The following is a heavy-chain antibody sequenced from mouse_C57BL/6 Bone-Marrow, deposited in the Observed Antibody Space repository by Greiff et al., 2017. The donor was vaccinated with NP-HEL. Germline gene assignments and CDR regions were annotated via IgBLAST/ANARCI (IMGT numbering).Heavy chain of an antibody. Sequence: EVKVVESGGGLVQPGGSLKLSCAASGFTFSDYYMYWVRQTPEKRLEWVAYISNGGGSTYYPDTVKGRFTISRDNATNTLYLQMSRLKSEDTAMYYCARHIYDGYHRYFDVWGTGTTVTVSS. V-gene: IGHV5-12*01. CDR3: ARHIYDGYHRYFDV. CDR2: ISNGGGST. CDR1: GFTFSDYY. J-gene: IGHJ1*03. D-gene: IGHD2-3*01.